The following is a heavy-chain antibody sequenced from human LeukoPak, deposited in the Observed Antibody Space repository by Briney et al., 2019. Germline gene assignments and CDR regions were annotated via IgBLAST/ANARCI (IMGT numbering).Heavy chain of an antibody. CDR2: VDTSGST. J-gene: IGHJ6*03. CDR1: GGSISSFY. D-gene: IGHD3-16*01. CDR3: ARGLGGAYYYVDV. Sequence: SETLSLTCTVSGGSISSFYWSWVRQPAGKGLEWIGRVDTSGSTHYNPSLNSRVTMSLDTSKSQFSLKLTSVTVADTAVYYCARGLGGAYYYVDVWGKGTTVTVSS. V-gene: IGHV4-4*07.